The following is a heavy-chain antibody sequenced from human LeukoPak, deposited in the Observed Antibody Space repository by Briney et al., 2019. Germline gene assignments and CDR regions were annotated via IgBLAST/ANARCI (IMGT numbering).Heavy chain of an antibody. CDR1: GFTFRSYA. J-gene: IGHJ4*02. V-gene: IGHV3-23*01. CDR3: AKSFGPVIAAAGTGAD. D-gene: IGHD6-13*01. Sequence: GSLRLSCAASGFTFRSYAMSWVRQAPGNGLEWVSVISGSGTSTYYADSVKGRFTISRDNSKNTLYLQMNSLRAEDTAVYYCAKSFGPVIAAAGTGADWGQGTLVTVSS. CDR2: ISGSGTST.